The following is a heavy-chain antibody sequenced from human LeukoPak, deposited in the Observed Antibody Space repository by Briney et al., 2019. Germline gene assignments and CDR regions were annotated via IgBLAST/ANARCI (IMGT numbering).Heavy chain of an antibody. CDR3: AKGRWGHSGYDYWAH. CDR2: ISYDGSNK. Sequence: TGGSLRLSCAASGFTFSSYAMHWVRQAPGKGLEWVALISYDGSNKYYADSVKARFIISRDNSKNTLYLQMNSLRAEDMAVYYCAKGRWGHSGYDYWAHWGQGTLVTVSS. CDR1: GFTFSSYA. D-gene: IGHD5-12*01. J-gene: IGHJ4*02. V-gene: IGHV3-30*04.